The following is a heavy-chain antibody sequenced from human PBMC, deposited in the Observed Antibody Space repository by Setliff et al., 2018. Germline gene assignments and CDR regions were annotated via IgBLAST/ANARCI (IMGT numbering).Heavy chain of an antibody. CDR2: ISAYNGNT. V-gene: IGHV1-18*01. D-gene: IGHD3-22*01. Sequence: ASVKVSCKASGYTFTNYGISWVRQAPGQGLEWMGWISAYNGNTNYAQKLRGRVTMTTDTSTSTAYMELRSLRSDDTAVYYCARAGWNNYDSSGYYYDLYYYNYMDVWAKGTTVTVSS. CDR1: GYTFTNYG. J-gene: IGHJ6*03. CDR3: ARAGWNNYDSSGYYYDLYYYNYMDV.